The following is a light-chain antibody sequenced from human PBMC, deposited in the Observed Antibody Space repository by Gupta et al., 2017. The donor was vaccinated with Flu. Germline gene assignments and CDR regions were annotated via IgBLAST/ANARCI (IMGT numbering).Light chain of an antibody. Sequence: SSALTQPPSVSVSPGQTASITCSGDKVGDKSVSWYQQKPGQSPLLVIYQNSNRTSGTPGRFSGSNSGNTATLTISATQAVDDADYYSQAWAGSTTWVFGGGTKLTVL. CDR2: QNS. CDR3: QAWAGSTTWV. V-gene: IGLV3-1*01. J-gene: IGLJ3*02. CDR1: KVGDKS.